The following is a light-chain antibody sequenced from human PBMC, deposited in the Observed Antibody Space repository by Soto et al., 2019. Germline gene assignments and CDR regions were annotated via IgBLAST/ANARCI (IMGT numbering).Light chain of an antibody. V-gene: IGKV3-20*01. Sequence: VLTHSPGTLSLSPGERDTLSCRASQSVSSSYLAWYQQKPGQAPRLLIYGASSRATGIPDRFSGSGSRTDFTLTISRLEPEDFAVYYCQQYGSSPLTFGGGTKVDIK. J-gene: IGKJ4*01. CDR2: GAS. CDR3: QQYGSSPLT. CDR1: QSVSSSY.